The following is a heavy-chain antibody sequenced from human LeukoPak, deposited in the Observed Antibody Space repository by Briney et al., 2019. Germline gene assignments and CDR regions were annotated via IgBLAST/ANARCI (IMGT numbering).Heavy chain of an antibody. D-gene: IGHD1-1*01. CDR1: GYTFTGYY. CDR2: INPNSGGT. CDR3: ARARELTTNWFDP. J-gene: IGHJ5*02. V-gene: IGHV1-2*02. Sequence: GASVKVSCKASGYTFTGYYMHWVRQAPGQGLEWMGWINPNSGGTNYAQKFQRRVTMTRDTSISTAYMELSRLRSDDTAVYYCARARELTTNWFDPWGQGTLVTVSS.